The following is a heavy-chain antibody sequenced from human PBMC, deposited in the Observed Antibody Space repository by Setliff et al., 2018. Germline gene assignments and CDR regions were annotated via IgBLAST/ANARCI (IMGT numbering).Heavy chain of an antibody. V-gene: IGHV3-73*01. D-gene: IGHD5-18*01. Sequence: GESLNISCAASGFSFSGSAVYWVRQASVKGLEWIGRIRGRTDNYATAYAASVRGRFTISRDDSKNTAYLQMNSLKTEDTAVYYCTFARDGYDVFDIWGQGTMVTVSS. CDR3: TFARDGYDVFDI. CDR2: IRGRTDNYAT. CDR1: GFSFSGSA. J-gene: IGHJ3*02.